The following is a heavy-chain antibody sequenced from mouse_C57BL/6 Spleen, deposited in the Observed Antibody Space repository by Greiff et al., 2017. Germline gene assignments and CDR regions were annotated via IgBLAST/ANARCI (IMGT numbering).Heavy chain of an antibody. CDR2: IYPRDGST. CDR3: AREDTTVVAPCAY. V-gene: IGHV1-85*01. J-gene: IGHJ3*01. Sequence: VQLQQSGPELVKPGASVKLSCKASGYTFTSYDINWVKQRPGQGLEWIGWIYPRDGSTKYNEKFKGKATLTVDTSSSTAYMELHSLTSEDSAVYFCAREDTTVVAPCAYWGQGTLVTVSA. D-gene: IGHD1-1*01. CDR1: GYTFTSYD.